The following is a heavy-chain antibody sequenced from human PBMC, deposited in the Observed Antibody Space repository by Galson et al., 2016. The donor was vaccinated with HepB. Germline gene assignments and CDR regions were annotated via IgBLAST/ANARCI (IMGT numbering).Heavy chain of an antibody. CDR1: GFTFSSYG. CDR2: ISYDGSNK. Sequence: SLRLSCAASGFTFSSYGMHWVRQAPGKGLEWVALISYDGSNKYYADSVKGRFTISRDNSKNTLYLQMNSLRAEDTAVYSCEGFDWLFPYDYWGQGTLVTVSS. CDR3: EGFDWLFPYDY. D-gene: IGHD3-9*01. J-gene: IGHJ4*02. V-gene: IGHV3-30*03.